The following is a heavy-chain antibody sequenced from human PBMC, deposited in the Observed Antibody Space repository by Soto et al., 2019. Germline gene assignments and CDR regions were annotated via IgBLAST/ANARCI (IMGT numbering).Heavy chain of an antibody. CDR2: ISSSSSYI. J-gene: IGHJ6*02. CDR3: ARDESTVVTPHYYYGMDV. Sequence: GGSLRLSCAASGFTFSSYSMNWVRQAPGKGLECVSSISSSSSYIYYADSVKGRFTISRDNAKNSLYLQMNSLRAEDTAVYYCARDESTVVTPHYYYGMDVWGQGTTVTVYS. CDR1: GFTFSSYS. D-gene: IGHD2-21*02. V-gene: IGHV3-21*01.